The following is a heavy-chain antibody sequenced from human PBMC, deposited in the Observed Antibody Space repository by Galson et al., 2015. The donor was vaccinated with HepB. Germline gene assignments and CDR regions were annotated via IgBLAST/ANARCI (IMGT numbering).Heavy chain of an antibody. Sequence: SVKVSCKASGYTFTSYYMHWVRQAPGQGLEWMGIINPSGGRTSYAQKFQGRVTMTRDTSTSTVYMELSSLRSEDTAVYYCARGTRFWGRLYYYYYYMDVWGKWTTVTVSS. V-gene: IGHV1-46*03. J-gene: IGHJ6*03. CDR2: INPSGGRT. CDR3: ARGTRFWGRLYYYYYYMDV. CDR1: GYTFTSYY. D-gene: IGHD3-16*01.